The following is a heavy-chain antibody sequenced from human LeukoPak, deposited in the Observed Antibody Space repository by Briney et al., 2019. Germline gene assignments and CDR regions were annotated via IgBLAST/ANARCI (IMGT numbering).Heavy chain of an antibody. V-gene: IGHV4-34*01. CDR2: ISHSGST. J-gene: IGHJ6*03. CDR3: ARGPASSSYLRYYYYYYMDV. D-gene: IGHD6-13*01. Sequence: SETLSLTCAVYGGSFSGYYWSWIRQPPGKGLEWIGEISHSGSTNYNPSLKSRVTISVDTSKNQFSLKLSSVTAADTAVYYCARGPASSSYLRYYYYYYMDVLGKGTTVTVSS. CDR1: GGSFSGYY.